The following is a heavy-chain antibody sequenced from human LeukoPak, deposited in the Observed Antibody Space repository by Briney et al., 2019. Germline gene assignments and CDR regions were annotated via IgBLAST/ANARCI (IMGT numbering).Heavy chain of an antibody. Sequence: ADTLSLTCAVYGESLNYYYLSWIRQSPGKGLEWIGDIFDGKTINYNPSLKSRVTISAATSSQQFSLNLKSVTAADTAVYFCASGAWAARLNSWAQGALVIVSS. J-gene: IGHJ4*02. CDR2: IFDGKTI. CDR3: ASGAWAARLNS. CDR1: GESLNYYY. V-gene: IGHV4-34*12. D-gene: IGHD4-23*01.